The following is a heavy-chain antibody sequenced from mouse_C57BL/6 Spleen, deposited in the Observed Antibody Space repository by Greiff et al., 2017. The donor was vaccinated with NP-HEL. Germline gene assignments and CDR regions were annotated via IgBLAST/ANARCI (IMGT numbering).Heavy chain of an antibody. V-gene: IGHV5-4*01. CDR1: GFTFSSYA. J-gene: IGHJ2*01. CDR2: ISDGGSYT. CDR3: ARDEGWELGLRYFDY. D-gene: IGHD4-1*01. Sequence: DVMLVESGGGLVKPGGCLKLSCAASGFTFSSYAMSWVRQTPEKRLEWVATISDGGSYTYYPDNVKGRFTISRDNAKNNLYLQMSHLKSEDTAMYYCARDEGWELGLRYFDYWGQGTTLTVSS.